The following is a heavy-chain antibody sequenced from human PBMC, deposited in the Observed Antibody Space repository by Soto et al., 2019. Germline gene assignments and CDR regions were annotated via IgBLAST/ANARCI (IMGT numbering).Heavy chain of an antibody. J-gene: IGHJ6*03. V-gene: IGHV3-30*18. CDR1: GFTFSSYG. CDR3: AKDGPEDFWSGYSLPPPTNYYYYYMDV. CDR2: ISYDGSNK. D-gene: IGHD3-3*01. Sequence: PGGSLRLSCAASGFTFSSYGMHWVRQAPGKGLEWVAVISYDGSNKYYADSVKGRFTISRDNSKNTLYLQMNSLRAEDTAVYYCAKDGPEDFWSGYSLPPPTNYYYYYMDVWGKGTTVTVSS.